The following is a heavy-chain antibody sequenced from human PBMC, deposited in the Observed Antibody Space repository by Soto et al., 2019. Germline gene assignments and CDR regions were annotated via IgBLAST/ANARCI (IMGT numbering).Heavy chain of an antibody. CDR3: ARDGTAVAAGYYGMDV. Sequence: SETLSLTCTVSGGSITNYYWSWIRQPPGKGLEWIGFIYYSGSTNYNPSLKSRFTISVATSKNQVSLKLSSVTAADTAVYYCARDGTAVAAGYYGMDVWGQGTTVTVSS. CDR2: IYYSGST. CDR1: GGSITNYY. V-gene: IGHV4-59*01. J-gene: IGHJ6*02. D-gene: IGHD5-18*01.